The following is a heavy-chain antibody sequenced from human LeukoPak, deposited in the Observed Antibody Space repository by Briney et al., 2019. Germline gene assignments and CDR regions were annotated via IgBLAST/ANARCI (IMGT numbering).Heavy chain of an antibody. D-gene: IGHD3-10*01. Sequence: PSETLSLTCAVYGVSFSGYYCSWIRQPPGNGLEWIGEINHSGSTNYNPSLKSRVTISVDTSKNQFSLKLSSVTAADTAVYYCARGLRRYYGSGSYSNYYYGMDVWGKGTTVTVSS. CDR3: ARGLRRYYGSGSYSNYYYGMDV. CDR1: GVSFSGYY. J-gene: IGHJ6*04. CDR2: INHSGST. V-gene: IGHV4-34*01.